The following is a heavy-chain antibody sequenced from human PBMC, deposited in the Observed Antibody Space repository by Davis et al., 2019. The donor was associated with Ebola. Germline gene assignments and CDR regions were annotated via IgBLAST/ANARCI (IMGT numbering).Heavy chain of an antibody. CDR3: ARGRPSPGDYVSWFDP. V-gene: IGHV4-34*01. J-gene: IGHJ5*02. D-gene: IGHD4-17*01. CDR1: GGPFSGYY. CDR2: INHSGST. Sequence: MPSDPLSPTFPLHGGPFSGYYWSWIRQPPGKGLEWIGEINHSGSTNYNPSLKSRVTISVDTSKNQFTLKLSSVNAADTAVYYCARGRPSPGDYVSWFDPWGQGTLVTVSS.